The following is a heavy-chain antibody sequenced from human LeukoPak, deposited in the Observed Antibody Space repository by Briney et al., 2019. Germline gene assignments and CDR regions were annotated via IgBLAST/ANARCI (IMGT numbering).Heavy chain of an antibody. J-gene: IGHJ4*02. D-gene: IGHD1-26*01. V-gene: IGHV3-66*01. CDR1: GFTVSSNY. CDR3: AKELFSSGTYPIDY. Sequence: GGSLRLSCAASGFTVSSNYMGWVRQAPGKGLEWVSIIYSGGSTYYADSVRGRFTISRDNSKNTLYLLMNSLRAEDTAVYYCAKELFSSGTYPIDYWGQGTLVTVSS. CDR2: IYSGGST.